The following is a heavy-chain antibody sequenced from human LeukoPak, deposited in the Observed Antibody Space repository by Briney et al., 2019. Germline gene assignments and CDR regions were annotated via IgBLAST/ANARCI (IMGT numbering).Heavy chain of an antibody. CDR3: AGDQDYYGSGSSYAFDI. CDR1: GYTFTSYG. CDR2: ISAYNGNT. Sequence: ASVKVSCKASGYTFTSYGISWVRQAPGQGLEWMGWISAYNGNTNYAQKLQGRVTVTTDTSTSTAYMELRSLRSDNTAVYYCAGDQDYYGSGSSYAFDIWGQGTMVTVSS. V-gene: IGHV1-18*01. J-gene: IGHJ3*02. D-gene: IGHD3-10*01.